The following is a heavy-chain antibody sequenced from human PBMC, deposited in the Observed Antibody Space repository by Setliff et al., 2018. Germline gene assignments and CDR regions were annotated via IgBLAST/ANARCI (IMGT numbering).Heavy chain of an antibody. V-gene: IGHV1-69*13. Sequence: RASVKVSCKASGGTFSNYCISWVRQAPGQGLEWMGGIMPKFGTPNRSQKFQGRVTITADESTSTAYMELSGLTSEDTAVYYCASHFLTVMKYYYYMDVWDKGTTVTVSS. D-gene: IGHD5-18*01. CDR1: GGTFSNYC. CDR2: IMPKFGTP. J-gene: IGHJ6*03. CDR3: ASHFLTVMKYYYYMDV.